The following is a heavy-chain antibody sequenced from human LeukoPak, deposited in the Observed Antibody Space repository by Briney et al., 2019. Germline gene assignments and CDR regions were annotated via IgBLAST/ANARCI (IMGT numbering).Heavy chain of an antibody. J-gene: IGHJ4*02. CDR3: AREPYGELLFDS. CDR1: GFTFSTYG. Sequence: GGSLRLSCAASGFTFSTYGMHWVRQAPGKGLEWVAIISYDGSNKYYADSVKGRFTISRDNSKNTLYLQMNSLRADDTAVYYCAREPYGELLFDSWGRGTLVTVS. CDR2: ISYDGSNK. V-gene: IGHV3-30*19. D-gene: IGHD4-23*01.